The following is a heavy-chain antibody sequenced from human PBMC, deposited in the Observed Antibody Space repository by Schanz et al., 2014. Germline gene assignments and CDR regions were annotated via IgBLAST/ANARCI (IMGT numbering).Heavy chain of an antibody. Sequence: EVHLVESGGGLVQPGGSLRLSCAASGITFSSHSFNWVRQAPGKGLEWVSTIGTSGGTNYAESVKGRFTISRDNSKNTLYLQMNSLRAEDTAVYFCARVKYCTITRCYRTETEGIYYMDVWGKGTTVTVSS. CDR1: GITFSSHS. J-gene: IGHJ6*03. CDR2: IGTSGGT. V-gene: IGHV3-23*04. CDR3: ARVKYCTITRCYRTETEGIYYMDV. D-gene: IGHD2-2*01.